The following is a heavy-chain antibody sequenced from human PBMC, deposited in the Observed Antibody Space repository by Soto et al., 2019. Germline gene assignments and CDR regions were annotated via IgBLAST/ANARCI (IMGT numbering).Heavy chain of an antibody. J-gene: IGHJ6*02. CDR1: GGTFSSYA. CDR3: ARESSSWYTTYYYYYGMDV. V-gene: IGHV1-69*13. Sequence: SVKVSCKASGGTFSSYAISWVRQAPGQGLEWMGGIIPIFGTANYAQKFRGRVTITADESTSTAYMELSSLRSEDTAVYYCARESSSWYTTYYYYYGMDVWGQGTTVTVSS. D-gene: IGHD6-13*01. CDR2: IIPIFGTA.